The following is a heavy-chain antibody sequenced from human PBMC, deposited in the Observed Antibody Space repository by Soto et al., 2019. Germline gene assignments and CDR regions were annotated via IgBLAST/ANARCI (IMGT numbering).Heavy chain of an antibody. J-gene: IGHJ4*01. CDR1: GGSISGDDYF. V-gene: IGHV4-30-4*01. D-gene: IGHD2-15*01. CDR2: IYYSGT. CDR3: ARAFAYCSTGRCYAKCAY. Sequence: SSEPLSLTRTVSGGSISGDDYFWSWIRQPPGKGLEWIGFIYYSGTYYNPSLKSRATISTDTSKYHFSLKLSSVTAADTAVYYGARAFAYCSTGRCYAKCAYWGDGTLLTVSS.